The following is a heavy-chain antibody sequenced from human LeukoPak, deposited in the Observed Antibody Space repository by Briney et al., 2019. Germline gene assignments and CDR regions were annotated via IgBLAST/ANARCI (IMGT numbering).Heavy chain of an antibody. J-gene: IGHJ4*02. Sequence: PGGSLRLSCAASGFTFSSYSMNWVRQAPGKGLEWVSSIGSSSSYIYYADSVKGRFTISRDNAKNSLYLQMNSLRAEDTAVYYCARDFGSGSYLVDYWGQGTLVTVSS. D-gene: IGHD3-10*01. CDR1: GFTFSSYS. V-gene: IGHV3-21*01. CDR2: IGSSSSYI. CDR3: ARDFGSGSYLVDY.